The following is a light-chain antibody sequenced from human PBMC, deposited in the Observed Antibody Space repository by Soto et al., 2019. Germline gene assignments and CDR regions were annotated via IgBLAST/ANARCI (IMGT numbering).Light chain of an antibody. J-gene: IGLJ3*02. CDR1: SSDVGGYTY. CDR3: ATWDANLSGL. V-gene: IGLV2-14*01. Sequence: QSALTQPASVSGSPRQSITISCTGASSDVGGYTYVSWYQQHPGKAPKLMIYEVNNRPSGVSHRFSGSKSGNTASLTISGLQAEDEADYYCATWDANLSGLFGGGTKLTVL. CDR2: EVN.